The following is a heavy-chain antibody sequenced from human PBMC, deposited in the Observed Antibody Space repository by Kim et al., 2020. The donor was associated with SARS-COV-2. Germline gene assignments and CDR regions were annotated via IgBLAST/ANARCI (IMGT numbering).Heavy chain of an antibody. J-gene: IGHJ4*02. CDR2: T. Sequence: TTYAQKLQGRVTMTTDTSTSTAYMELRSLRSDDTAVYYCARGGIQLWLDYWGQGTLVTVSS. D-gene: IGHD5-18*01. CDR3: ARGGIQLWLDY. V-gene: IGHV1-18*01.